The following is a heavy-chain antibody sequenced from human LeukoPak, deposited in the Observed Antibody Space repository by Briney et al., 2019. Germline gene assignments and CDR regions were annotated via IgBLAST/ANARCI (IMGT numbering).Heavy chain of an antibody. Sequence: GGSLRLSCAASGFTYNNYAMTWVRQAPGKGLEWVSGLSGSGINTHYADSVKGRFTISRDNSKNTMYLQMNSLRAEDTAVYYCARYCGGDCPYNDAFDIWGQGTMVTVSS. V-gene: IGHV3-23*01. CDR3: ARYCGGDCPYNDAFDI. CDR1: GFTYNNYA. D-gene: IGHD2-21*01. CDR2: LSGSGINT. J-gene: IGHJ3*02.